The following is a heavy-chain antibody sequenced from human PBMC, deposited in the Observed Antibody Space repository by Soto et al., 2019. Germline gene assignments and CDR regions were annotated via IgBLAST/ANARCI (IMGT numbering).Heavy chain of an antibody. Sequence: EVQLVESGGGLVQPGGSLRLSCAALGFPFRNDWFHWVRQAAGKGLVWVSRIILDGSSTNYADSVKGRFTISRDNTKNTLYLQMSSLRVDDTAIYFCARGPRGVYGNDYWGQGALVTDSS. V-gene: IGHV3-74*01. D-gene: IGHD2-8*02. CDR3: ARGPRGVYGNDY. J-gene: IGHJ4*02. CDR2: IILDGSST. CDR1: GFPFRNDW.